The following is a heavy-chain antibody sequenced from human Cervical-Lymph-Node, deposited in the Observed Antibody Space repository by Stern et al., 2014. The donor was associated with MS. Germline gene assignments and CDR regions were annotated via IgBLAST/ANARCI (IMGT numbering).Heavy chain of an antibody. V-gene: IGHV7-4-1*02. CDR2: INTNTGTP. CDR3: ARAYSSTWYPGEFFDY. Sequence: QVQLVQSGSELKKPGASVKVSCKASGYTFTSYSINWGRQAPGQGLAWMGWINTNTGTPTYARGITGRFGFSSDTSVSTAYLQITSLKGDDTAVYYCARAYSSTWYPGEFFDYWGQGTLVTVSS. D-gene: IGHD6-13*01. J-gene: IGHJ4*02. CDR1: GYTFTSYS.